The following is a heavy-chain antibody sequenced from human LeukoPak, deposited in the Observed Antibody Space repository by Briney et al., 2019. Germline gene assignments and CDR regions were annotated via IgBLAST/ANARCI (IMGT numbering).Heavy chain of an antibody. CDR2: IIPIFGIA. CDR1: GGTFSSYA. J-gene: IGHJ5*02. D-gene: IGHD6-13*01. Sequence: ASEKVSCKASGGTFSSYAISWVRQAPGQGLEWMGRIIPIFGIANYAQKFQGRVTITADKSTSTAYMELSSLRSEDTAVYYCARDDSSSWYGNWFDPWGQGTLVTVSS. V-gene: IGHV1-69*04. CDR3: ARDDSSSWYGNWFDP.